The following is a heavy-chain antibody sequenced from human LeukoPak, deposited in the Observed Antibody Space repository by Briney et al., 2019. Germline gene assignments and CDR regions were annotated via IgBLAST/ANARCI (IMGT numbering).Heavy chain of an antibody. J-gene: IGHJ4*02. CDR3: AKDDAWLRFGE. V-gene: IGHV3-30*04. CDR1: GFTFSSYA. D-gene: IGHD3-10*01. CDR2: ISYVGSNK. Sequence: GGSLRLSCAASGFTFSSYAMHWVRQAPGKGLEWVAVISYVGSNKYYADSVKGRFTISRDNSKNTLYLEVISLTAEDTAVYYCAKDDAWLRFGEWSQGTLVTVSS.